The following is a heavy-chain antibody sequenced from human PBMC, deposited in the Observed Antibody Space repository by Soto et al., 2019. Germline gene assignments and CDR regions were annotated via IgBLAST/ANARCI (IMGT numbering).Heavy chain of an antibody. Sequence: EVLLLESGGGLVPRGGSLILSCEASGFTFNTFAMSWVRQAPGRGLEWVSRINKSGGSRYYSDSVRGRFTVSRTNSKDTLFVQITSLIDEDTAIYYCAKGAEMPTIPFDYFGQGALVTVSS. CDR2: INKSGGSR. J-gene: IGHJ4*02. D-gene: IGHD1-1*01. CDR3: AKGAEMPTIPFDY. V-gene: IGHV3-23*01. CDR1: GFTFNTFA.